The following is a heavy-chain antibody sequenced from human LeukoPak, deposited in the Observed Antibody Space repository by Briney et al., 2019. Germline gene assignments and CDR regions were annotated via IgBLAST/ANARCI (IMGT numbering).Heavy chain of an antibody. D-gene: IGHD5-18*01. V-gene: IGHV4-34*01. Sequence: SETLSLTCAVYGGSFSGYYWSWIRQPPGKGLEWIGQIYHSGSTNYNPSLKSRVTISVDTSKNQFSLKLSSVTAADTAVYYCARPGYSYGLDYWGQGTLVTVSS. CDR1: GGSFSGYY. CDR2: IYHSGST. CDR3: ARPGYSYGLDY. J-gene: IGHJ4*02.